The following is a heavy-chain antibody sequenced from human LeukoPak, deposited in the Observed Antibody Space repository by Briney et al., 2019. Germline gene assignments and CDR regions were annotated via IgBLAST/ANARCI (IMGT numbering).Heavy chain of an antibody. CDR2: ISSSGSTI. J-gene: IGHJ6*03. CDR1: GFTFSDYY. V-gene: IGHV3-11*01. CDR3: ARDPVVRGVIISSYYYMDV. D-gene: IGHD3-10*01. Sequence: GGSLRLSCAASGFTFSDYYMSWIRQAPGKGLEWVSYISSSGSTIYYADSVKGRFTISRDNAKDSLYLQMNSLRAEDTAVYYCARDPVVRGVIISSYYYMDVWGKGTTVTISS.